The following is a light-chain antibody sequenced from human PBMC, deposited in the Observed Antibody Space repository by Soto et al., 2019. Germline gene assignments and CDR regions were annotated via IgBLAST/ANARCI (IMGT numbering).Light chain of an antibody. Sequence: QSALTQPASVAGSPGQSITISCTGTNTDVGGYKLVSWYQPHPGKVHKVVIYEGSKRPSGVSNRFSGSKSGNTASLTISGLQAEYEAYYYCWSYAGNTIFVFGGGTQLTVL. V-gene: IGLV2-23*03. CDR1: NTDVGGYKL. CDR3: WSYAGNTIFV. J-gene: IGLJ7*01. CDR2: EGS.